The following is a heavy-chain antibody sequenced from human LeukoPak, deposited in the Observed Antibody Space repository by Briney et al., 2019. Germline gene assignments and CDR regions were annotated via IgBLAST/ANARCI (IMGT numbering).Heavy chain of an antibody. J-gene: IGHJ4*02. CDR2: NIPIFGTA. CDR1: GGTFSSYA. CDR3: ARGSRQYRYPFGY. V-gene: IGHV1-69*05. D-gene: IGHD3-16*01. Sequence: SVKVSCKASGGTFSSYAISWVRQAPGQGLEWMGGNIPIFGTANYAQKFQGRVTITTDESTSTAYMELSSLRSEDTAVYYCARGSRQYRYPFGYWGQGTLVTVSS.